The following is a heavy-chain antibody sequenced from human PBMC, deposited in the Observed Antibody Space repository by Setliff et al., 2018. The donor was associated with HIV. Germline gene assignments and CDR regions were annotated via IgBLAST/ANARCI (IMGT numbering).Heavy chain of an antibody. CDR3: ARRREYYYDSSAYDY. Sequence: PSETLSLTCSVSGGSISGYYWSWIRQPPGKGLECIGYIYYSGSANYNPSLKGRVTISVDTSKNQFSLKLTSVTAADTAVYYCARRREYYYDSSAYDYWGQGTLVTVSS. D-gene: IGHD3-22*01. CDR1: GGSISGYY. V-gene: IGHV4-59*12. J-gene: IGHJ4*02. CDR2: IYYSGSA.